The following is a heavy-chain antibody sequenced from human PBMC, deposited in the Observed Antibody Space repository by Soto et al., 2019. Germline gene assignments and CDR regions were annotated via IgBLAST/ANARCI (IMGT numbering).Heavy chain of an antibody. CDR3: ARGRYGDY. D-gene: IGHD1-1*01. CDR1: GYTFTSYG. Sequence: QVHLVQSGAEVKKPGASVKVSCKGSGYTFTSYGITWVRQAPGQGLEWMGWISAHNGNTNYAQKLQGKVTVTRDTPTSTAYMELRSLQSDYRAVYYCARGRYGDYWGKGALVTVSS. J-gene: IGHJ4*02. CDR2: ISAHNGNT. V-gene: IGHV1-18*01.